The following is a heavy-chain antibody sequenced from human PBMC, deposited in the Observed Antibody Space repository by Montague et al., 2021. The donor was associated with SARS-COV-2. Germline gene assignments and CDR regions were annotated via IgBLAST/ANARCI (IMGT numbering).Heavy chain of an antibody. V-gene: IGHV4-59*08. CDR2: IYYSGST. D-gene: IGHD2-21*02. J-gene: IGHJ6*02. CDR3: ARHLRVTTDNSHMYNYALDV. CDR1: GDSISNYS. Sequence: TLSLTCSVSGDSISNYSWSWIRQSPGKGLEWIGYIYYSGSTNYNSSLTSRVTISVDTSKNQRSLKLTSATAADTAVYYCARHLRVTTDNSHMYNYALDVWGPGTTGTDSS.